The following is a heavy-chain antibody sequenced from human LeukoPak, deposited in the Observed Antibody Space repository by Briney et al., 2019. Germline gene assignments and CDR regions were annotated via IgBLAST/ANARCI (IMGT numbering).Heavy chain of an antibody. V-gene: IGHV5-51*01. J-gene: IGHJ4*02. CDR2: IYPGDSDT. Sequence: GESLKISCKGSGYSNTSYWIGWVRQMPGKGLEWMGIIYPGDSDTRYSPSFQGQVTISADKSISTAYLQWSSLKASDTAMYYCARRSRYCSSTSCSPYFDYWGQGTLVTVSS. CDR1: GYSNTSYW. CDR3: ARRSRYCSSTSCSPYFDY. D-gene: IGHD2-2*01.